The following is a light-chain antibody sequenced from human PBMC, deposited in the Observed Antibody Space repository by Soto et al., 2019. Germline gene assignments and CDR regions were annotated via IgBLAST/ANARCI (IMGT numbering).Light chain of an antibody. CDR2: GAS. Sequence: EIVLTQSPGTLSLSPGERATLSCRASQSVDSSHLAWYQHRPGRAPRLLVYGASRRATGVPDRFSGSGSGTHFTLSIRRLESEDFAVYYCQQYGSSPLTFGGGTKV. J-gene: IGKJ4*01. V-gene: IGKV3-20*01. CDR1: QSVDSSH. CDR3: QQYGSSPLT.